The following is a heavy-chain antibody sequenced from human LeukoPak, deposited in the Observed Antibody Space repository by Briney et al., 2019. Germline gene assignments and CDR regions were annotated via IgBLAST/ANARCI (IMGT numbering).Heavy chain of an antibody. Sequence: QSGGSLRLSCTAPGFTFSGHAMSWVRQAPGKGLEWVAGISGNGHNTYYAESLKGRFTISRDNSKNTLSLQMNSLGAEDTAVYYCAKTVTGPGYFFDYWGQGTLVPVSS. V-gene: IGHV3-23*01. D-gene: IGHD4-17*01. CDR1: GFTFSGHA. CDR3: AKTVTGPGYFFDY. J-gene: IGHJ4*02. CDR2: ISGNGHNT.